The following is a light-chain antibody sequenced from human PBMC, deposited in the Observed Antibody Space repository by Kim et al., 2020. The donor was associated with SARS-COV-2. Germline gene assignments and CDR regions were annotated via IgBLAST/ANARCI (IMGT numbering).Light chain of an antibody. CDR3: QQYNNWPSYPYT. J-gene: IGKJ2*01. Sequence: EIVMTQSPATLSVSPGERATLSCRASQSVSSNLAWYQQKPGQAPRLLIYGASTRATGIPARFSGSGSGTEFNLTISSLQSEDFAVYYCQQYNNWPSYPYTFGQGTKLEI. CDR1: QSVSSN. V-gene: IGKV3-15*01. CDR2: GAS.